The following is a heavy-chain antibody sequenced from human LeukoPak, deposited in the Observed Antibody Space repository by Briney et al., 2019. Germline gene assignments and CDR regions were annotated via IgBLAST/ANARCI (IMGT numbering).Heavy chain of an antibody. CDR1: RFTFSNFN. Sequence: GGSLRLSCSASRFTFSNFNMHWVRQAPGKGLQFVSGITSDGGSIDYADSVKGRFTISRDNSKNTLYLQMNSLRAEDTAVYYCARERSGWSYTFDYWGQGTLVTVSS. CDR3: ARERSGWSYTFDY. V-gene: IGHV3-64*04. J-gene: IGHJ4*02. D-gene: IGHD6-19*01. CDR2: ITSDGGSI.